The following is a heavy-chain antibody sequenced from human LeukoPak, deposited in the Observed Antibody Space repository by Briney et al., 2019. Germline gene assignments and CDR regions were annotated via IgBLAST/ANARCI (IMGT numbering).Heavy chain of an antibody. J-gene: IGHJ4*02. Sequence: GGSLRLSCAASGFPFFRYWMTWVRQAPGKGLEWVANIKPDGSEKYYGDSVRGRLTISRDNSKNSLYLQMNGLRAEDTAVYYRARLADGGDYFDSWGQGTLVTVSS. CDR3: ARLADGGDYFDS. CDR2: IKPDGSEK. CDR1: GFPFFRYW. D-gene: IGHD2-21*01. V-gene: IGHV3-7*04.